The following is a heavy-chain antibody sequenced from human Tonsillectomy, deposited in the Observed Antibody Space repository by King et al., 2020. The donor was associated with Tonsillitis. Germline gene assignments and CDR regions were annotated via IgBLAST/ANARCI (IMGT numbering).Heavy chain of an antibody. Sequence: VQLVESGAEVKKPGESLRISCKGSGYSFTSYWISWVRQMPGKGLEWMGRIDPSDSYTNYSPSFQDHVAISIDKSISTAYLQWSNLRASDTAIYYCARLWASRAAAGDYYYYMDVWGKGTTVTVSS. D-gene: IGHD6-13*01. CDR1: GYSFTSYW. CDR2: IDPSDSYT. V-gene: IGHV5-10-1*03. CDR3: ARLWASRAAAGDYYYYMDV. J-gene: IGHJ6*03.